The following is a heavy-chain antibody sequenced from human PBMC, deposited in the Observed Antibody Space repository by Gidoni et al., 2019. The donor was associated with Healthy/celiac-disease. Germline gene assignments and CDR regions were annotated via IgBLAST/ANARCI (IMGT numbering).Heavy chain of an antibody. CDR1: GGSISSYY. J-gene: IGHJ5*02. Sequence: QVQLQESGPGLVKPSETLSLTCTVSGGSISSYYWSWIRQPAGKGLEWIGRIYTSRSTNSNPSLKSRVTMSVDTSKNQFSLKLSSVTAADTAVYYCARTDLAGIFGVGRFDPWGQGTLVTVSS. V-gene: IGHV4-4*07. CDR3: ARTDLAGIFGVGRFDP. D-gene: IGHD3-3*01. CDR2: IYTSRST.